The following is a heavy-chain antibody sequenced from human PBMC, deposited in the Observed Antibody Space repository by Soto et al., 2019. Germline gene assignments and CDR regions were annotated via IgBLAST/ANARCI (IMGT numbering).Heavy chain of an antibody. D-gene: IGHD2-21*01. Sequence: ASVKVSCKASGYTFTAYYVHWVRQAPGRGLEWVGWLNPKSGGTKYAQNFQGRVTMTRDASINTAYMDLRNLRSDDTAVYFCARGAIDHGDFWGQGPLVTVSS. CDR1: GYTFTAYY. J-gene: IGHJ4*02. V-gene: IGHV1-2*02. CDR3: ARGAIDHGDF. CDR2: LNPKSGGT.